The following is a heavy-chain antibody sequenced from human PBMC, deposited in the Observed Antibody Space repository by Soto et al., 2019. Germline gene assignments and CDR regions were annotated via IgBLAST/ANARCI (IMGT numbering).Heavy chain of an antibody. V-gene: IGHV3-21*01. CDR1: GFTFSSYS. Sequence: GGSLRLSCAASGFTFSSYSMNWVRQAPGKGLEWVSSISSSSSYIYYADSVKGRFTISRDNAKNSLYLQMNSLRAEDTAVYYCARVGVPSEYYYYYYMDVWGKGTTVTVSS. D-gene: IGHD3-10*01. J-gene: IGHJ6*03. CDR2: ISSSSSYI. CDR3: ARVGVPSEYYYYYYMDV.